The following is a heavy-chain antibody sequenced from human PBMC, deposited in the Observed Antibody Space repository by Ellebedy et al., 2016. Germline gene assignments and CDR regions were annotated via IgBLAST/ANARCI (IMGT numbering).Heavy chain of an antibody. J-gene: IGHJ4*02. Sequence: GESLKISXEVSGFTFRNYWMSWVRQAPGKGLEWVAKIKQDGSEKFYVDSVKGRSTISRDNAKNSLYLQMNSLRAEDTAVYYCARGNSDWYWGYFNYWGQGTLVTVSS. CDR3: ARGNSDWYWGYFNY. D-gene: IGHD6-19*01. V-gene: IGHV3-7*03. CDR1: GFTFRNYW. CDR2: IKQDGSEK.